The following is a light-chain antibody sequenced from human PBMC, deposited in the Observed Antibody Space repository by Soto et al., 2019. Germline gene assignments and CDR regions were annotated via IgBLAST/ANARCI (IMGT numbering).Light chain of an antibody. CDR3: QQYENYWT. CDR2: DAS. V-gene: IGKV1-5*01. Sequence: IEVTQSPSTLSASVGDRVTITCRASQSISSWLAWYQHKPGKAPKLLIYDASNLDSGVPSRFSGSGSGTEFSLTISNLQPDDFATYYCQQYENYWTFGQGTKVDIK. J-gene: IGKJ1*01. CDR1: QSISSW.